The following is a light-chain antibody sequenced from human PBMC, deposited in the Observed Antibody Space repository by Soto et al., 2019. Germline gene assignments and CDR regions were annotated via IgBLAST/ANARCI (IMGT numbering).Light chain of an antibody. CDR1: SSNIGSNH. Sequence: QSVLTQPPSASGTPGQRVTISCSGSSSNIGSNHVSWYQQLPGTAPTLLIYSNNQRPSGVPDRFSGSKSGTSASLAISGLRSEGGGDKDRATWMDPLGGGVFGGGTKLT. V-gene: IGLV1-47*02. CDR3: ATWMDPLGGGV. J-gene: IGLJ3*02. CDR2: SNN.